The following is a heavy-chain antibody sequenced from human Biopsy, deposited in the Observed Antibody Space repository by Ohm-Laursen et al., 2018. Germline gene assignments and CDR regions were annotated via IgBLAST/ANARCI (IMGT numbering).Heavy chain of an antibody. D-gene: IGHD5-18*01. CDR3: TRHPTHRIQQIDY. CDR1: GGSISNLY. J-gene: IGHJ4*02. V-gene: IGHV4-59*08. CDR2: MYYSGNT. Sequence: SDTLSLTCNVSGGSISNLYWSWIRQPPGKGLEWIGYMYYSGNTNYNPSLKSRVTISVDTSKNQFSLRLSSVTAADTAVYYCTRHPTHRIQQIDYWGQGTLVTVSS.